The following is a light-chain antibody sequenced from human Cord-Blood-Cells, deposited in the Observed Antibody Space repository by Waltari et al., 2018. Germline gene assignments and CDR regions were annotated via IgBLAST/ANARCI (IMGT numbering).Light chain of an antibody. J-gene: IGKJ1*01. CDR2: GAS. Sequence: EIVMTQSPATLSVSPGERATISCRASQSVSSNLAWYQQKPGQAPRLLIYGASTRATGIPARFSGSGSGTEFTLTISSLQSEDFAVYYCQHRKTFGQGTKVEIK. CDR3: QHRKT. CDR1: QSVSSN. V-gene: IGKV3-15*01.